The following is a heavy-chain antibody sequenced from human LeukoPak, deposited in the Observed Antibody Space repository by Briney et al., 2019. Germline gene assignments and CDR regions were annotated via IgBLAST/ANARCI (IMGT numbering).Heavy chain of an antibody. CDR1: GFIFTTYT. CDR2: INGDGRTT. V-gene: IGHV3-64D*06. J-gene: IGHJ4*02. Sequence: PGGFLRLSCSASGFIFTTYTMYWVRQAPGKGLKYVSVINGDGRTTYYADSVKGRFTISRDNSKNTLYLQMSSLRAEDTAVYYCVGDQVDNTGYLRWGQGTRVTVSA. D-gene: IGHD3-22*01. CDR3: VGDQVDNTGYLR.